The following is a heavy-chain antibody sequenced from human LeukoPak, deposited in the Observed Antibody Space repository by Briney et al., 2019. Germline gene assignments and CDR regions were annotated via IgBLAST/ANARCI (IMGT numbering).Heavy chain of an antibody. CDR1: GGSISNYY. CDR3: ATDSYGRVLDY. V-gene: IGHV4-59*06. Sequence: SETLSHTCTVSGGSISNYYWSWIRQPPGKGLEWIGYIYYSGSTNYNPSLKSRVTISVDTSKNQFSLKLSSVTAADTAVYYCATDSYGRVLDYWGQGTLVTVSS. D-gene: IGHD5-18*01. CDR2: IYYSGST. J-gene: IGHJ4*02.